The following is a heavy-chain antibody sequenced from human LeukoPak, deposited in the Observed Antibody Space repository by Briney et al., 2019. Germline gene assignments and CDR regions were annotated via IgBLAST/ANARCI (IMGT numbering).Heavy chain of an antibody. D-gene: IGHD4-17*01. J-gene: IGHJ4*02. CDR3: FNDYERQRGY. CDR1: GFTFSNYW. V-gene: IGHV3-7*01. CDR2: INQYASEK. Sequence: GGSLRLSCAVSGFTFSNYWMSSVRQAPGKGLEWVANINQYASEKYYVDSVKGRFTISRDNAKNSLYLQLNSLRAEDTAMYYCFNDYERQRGYWGQGTLVIVSS.